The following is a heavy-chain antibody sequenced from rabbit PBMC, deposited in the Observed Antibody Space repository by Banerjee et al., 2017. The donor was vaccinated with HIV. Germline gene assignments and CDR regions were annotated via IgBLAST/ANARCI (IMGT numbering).Heavy chain of an antibody. Sequence: QSLEESGGDLVKPGASLTLTCTASGFSFSNGYVMCWVRQAPGKGLEWIACINTISGDTVYATWAKGRFTISKASWTTVTLQMTSLTVADTATYFCARSSSGDYRRVNLWGPGTLVTVS. CDR1: GFSFSNGYV. J-gene: IGHJ4*01. CDR3: ARSSSGDYRRVNL. CDR2: INTISGDT. V-gene: IGHV1S40*01. D-gene: IGHD1-1*01.